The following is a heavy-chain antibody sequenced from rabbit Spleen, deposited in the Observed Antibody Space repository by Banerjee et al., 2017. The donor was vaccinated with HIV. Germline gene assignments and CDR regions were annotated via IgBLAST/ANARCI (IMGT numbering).Heavy chain of an antibody. CDR3: ARDTSSSFSSYGMDL. J-gene: IGHJ6*01. Sequence: EESGGGLVKPGASLPLTCTDSGVYFSFSSYMCWVRQAPGKGLEWIACIEVGSSGFTYYASWAKGRFTISKTSSTTVTLQVTRLTAADTATYFCARDTSSSFSSYGMDLWGPGTLVTVS. D-gene: IGHD1-1*01. CDR1: GVYFSFSSY. CDR2: IEVGSSGFT. V-gene: IGHV1S40*01.